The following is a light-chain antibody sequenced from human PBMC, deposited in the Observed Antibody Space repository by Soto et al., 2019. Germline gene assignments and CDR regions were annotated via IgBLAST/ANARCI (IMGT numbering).Light chain of an antibody. CDR2: AAS. V-gene: IGKV1-9*01. CDR3: QQLNSYLLFT. CDR1: QGISSY. J-gene: IGKJ3*01. Sequence: IQLTQSPSSLSVSVGDRVTITCRASQGISSYLAWYQQKPGKAPKLLIYAASTLQSGVPSRFSGSGSGTDFTLTISSLQPEDFATYYCQQLNSYLLFTFGPGTKVDIK.